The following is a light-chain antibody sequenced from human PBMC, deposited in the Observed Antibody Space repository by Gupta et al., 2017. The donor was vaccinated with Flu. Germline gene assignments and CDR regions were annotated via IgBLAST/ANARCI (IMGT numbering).Light chain of an antibody. CDR2: GAS. Sequence: EIVMTQSPATLSVSPGERATLTCSASQSVSSNLVWYQQKPGQAPRLLIYGASTRATGIPARFRGSGYGTEFNLTIRGRQSEDFAVYYCQQYNNWRGTFGQGTKVEIK. J-gene: IGKJ1*01. CDR1: QSVSSN. CDR3: QQYNNWRGT. V-gene: IGKV3-15*01.